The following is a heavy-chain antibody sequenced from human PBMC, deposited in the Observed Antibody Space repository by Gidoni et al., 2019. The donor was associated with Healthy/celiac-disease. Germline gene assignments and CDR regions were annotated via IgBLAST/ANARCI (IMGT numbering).Heavy chain of an antibody. Sequence: EVQLVESGGGSGQPGGSLQPPCEASGFTFSGSAMHWVRQASGKGLEWVGRIRSKANSYATAYAASVKGRFTISRDDSKNTAYLQMNSLKTEDTAVYYCTRLLRGYSGYDPDDFDYWGQGTLVTVSS. CDR2: IRSKANSYAT. D-gene: IGHD5-12*01. J-gene: IGHJ4*02. CDR3: TRLLRGYSGYDPDDFDY. V-gene: IGHV3-73*01. CDR1: GFTFSGSA.